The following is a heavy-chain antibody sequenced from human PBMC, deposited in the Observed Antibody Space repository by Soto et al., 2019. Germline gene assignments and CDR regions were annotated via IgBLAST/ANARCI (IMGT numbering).Heavy chain of an antibody. J-gene: IGHJ3*01. CDR2: MYYSGST. CDR1: GGSISSSTYY. CDR3: ARRVTWVLVV. Sequence: SETLSLTCTVSGGSISSSTYYWGWIRQPPGKGLEWIGSMYYSGSTYYNPSLKSRVTISVDTSNNQFSLKLSSVTAADTAVYCCARRVTWVLVVWGRGTRSTV. V-gene: IGHV4-39*01. D-gene: IGHD2-15*01.